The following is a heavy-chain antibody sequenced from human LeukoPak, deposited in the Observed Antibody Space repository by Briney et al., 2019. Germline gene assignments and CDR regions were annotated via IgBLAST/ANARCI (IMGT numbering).Heavy chain of an antibody. Sequence: PGGSLRLSCAASGFTFSIYEMNWVRQAPGKGLEWVSYISSIGTTIYYADSVKGRFTISRDNVKNSLYLQMNSLRAEDTAVYYCARGERGDYWGQGTLVTVSS. CDR3: ARGERGDY. D-gene: IGHD1-26*01. CDR1: GFTFSIYE. CDR2: ISSIGTTI. V-gene: IGHV3-48*03. J-gene: IGHJ4*02.